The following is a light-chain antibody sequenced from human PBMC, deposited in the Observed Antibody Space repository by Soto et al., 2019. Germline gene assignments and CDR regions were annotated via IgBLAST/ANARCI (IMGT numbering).Light chain of an antibody. CDR3: SSYTSSTAYV. V-gene: IGLV2-14*02. CDR2: DDT. CDR1: SSDVGTYKP. Sequence: QSALTQPASVSGSPGQSITISCTGTSSDVGTYKPVSWYQQYPGKAPKVIIYDDTKRPSGVSSRFSGSKSGNTASLTISGLQAEDEADYYCSSYTSSTAYVFGTGTKLTVL. J-gene: IGLJ1*01.